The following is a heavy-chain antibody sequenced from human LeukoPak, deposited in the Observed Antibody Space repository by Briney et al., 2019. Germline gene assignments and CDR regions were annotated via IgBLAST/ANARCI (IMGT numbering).Heavy chain of an antibody. D-gene: IGHD3-3*01. CDR3: ARDLSIVTYYDFWSGYAGFDY. J-gene: IGHJ4*02. Sequence: PGGSLRLSCAASGFTFSSYWMSWVRQAPGKGLEWVANIKQDGSEKYYVDSVKGRFTISRDNAKNSLYLQMNSQRAEDTAVYYCARDLSIVTYYDFWSGYAGFDYWGQGTLVTVSS. V-gene: IGHV3-7*01. CDR1: GFTFSSYW. CDR2: IKQDGSEK.